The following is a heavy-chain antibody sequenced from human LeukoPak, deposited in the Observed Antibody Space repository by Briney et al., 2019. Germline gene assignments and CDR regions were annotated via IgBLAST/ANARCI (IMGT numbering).Heavy chain of an antibody. CDR3: ARGGPYYDSSGQIYFDY. J-gene: IGHJ4*02. V-gene: IGHV3-21*01. CDR2: ISSSSSYI. Sequence: GGSLRLSCAASGLTFSSYSMNWVRQAPGKGLEWVSSISSSSSYIYYADSVKGRFTISRDNAKNSLYLQMNSLRAEDTAVYYCARGGPYYDSSGQIYFDYWGQGTLVTVSS. CDR1: GLTFSSYS. D-gene: IGHD3-22*01.